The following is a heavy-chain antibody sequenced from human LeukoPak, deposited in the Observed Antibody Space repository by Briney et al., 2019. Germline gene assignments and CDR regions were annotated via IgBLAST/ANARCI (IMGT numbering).Heavy chain of an antibody. CDR2: ISSSSSYI. Sequence: SGGSLRHSCAASGFNFSSYSMNWVRQAAAKGLDWVSSISSSSSYIYYAESVKGRFTISRDNAKNSLYLQMNSLRAEDTAVYYCARENSAAGTYYFDYWGQGTLVTVSS. V-gene: IGHV3-21*01. D-gene: IGHD6-13*01. CDR3: ARENSAAGTYYFDY. J-gene: IGHJ4*02. CDR1: GFNFSSYS.